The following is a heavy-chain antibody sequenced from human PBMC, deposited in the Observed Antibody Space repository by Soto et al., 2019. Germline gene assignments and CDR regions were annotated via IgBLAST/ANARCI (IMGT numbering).Heavy chain of an antibody. CDR2: ISYDGSNK. V-gene: IGHV3-30*18. CDR1: GFTFSSYG. J-gene: IGHJ6*02. D-gene: IGHD5-18*01. Sequence: QVQLVESGGGVVQPGRSLRLSCAASGFTFSSYGMHWVRQAPGKGLEWVAVISYDGSNKYYADSVKGRFTISRDNYKDTRYLEMNSQRVEDRAVYYCAKAGQAMVMFRGFEYYGIDVWGQGTTVTVSS. CDR3: AKAGQAMVMFRGFEYYGIDV.